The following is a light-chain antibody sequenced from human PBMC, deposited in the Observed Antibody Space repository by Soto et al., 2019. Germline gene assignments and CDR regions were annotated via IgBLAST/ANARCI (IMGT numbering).Light chain of an antibody. J-gene: IGLJ2*01. CDR1: SSDVGGYQY. CDR3: CSYTLRSTLV. Sequence: QSALTQPASVSGSPGQSITISCTGTSSDVGGYQYVSWYQQYPGKAPKLVIYEVSNRPSGVSIRFSGSKSGDTASLTISRRQAEYEADYYCCSYTLRSTLVFGGGTKLTVL. CDR2: EVS. V-gene: IGLV2-14*01.